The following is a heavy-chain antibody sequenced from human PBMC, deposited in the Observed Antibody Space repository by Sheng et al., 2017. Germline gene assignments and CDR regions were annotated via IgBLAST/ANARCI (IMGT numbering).Heavy chain of an antibody. D-gene: IGHD6-13*01. V-gene: IGHV4-34*01. CDR2: INHSGST. Sequence: QVQLQQWGAGLLKPSETLSLTCAVYGGSFSGYYWSWIRQPPGKGLEWIGEINHSGSTNYNPSLKSRVTISVDTSKNQFSLKLSSVTAADTAVYYCARGRRRSSSWLTGYYFDYWGQGTLVTVSS. J-gene: IGHJ4*02. CDR1: GGSFSGYY. CDR3: ARGRRRSSSWLTGYYFDY.